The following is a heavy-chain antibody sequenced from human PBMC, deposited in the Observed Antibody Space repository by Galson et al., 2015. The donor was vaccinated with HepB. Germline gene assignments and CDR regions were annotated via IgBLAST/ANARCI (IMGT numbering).Heavy chain of an antibody. CDR2: INPSGGST. J-gene: IGHJ4*02. Sequence: SVKVSCKASGYTFSTYYMHWVRQAPGQGLEWMGMINPSGGSTNFAQKFQGRVTMTRDTSTSTVYMRLSSLRSEDTAVYYCARDSLGSYQFDYWGQGTLVTVSS. D-gene: IGHD3-16*02. CDR3: ARDSLGSYQFDY. CDR1: GYTFSTYY. V-gene: IGHV1-46*01.